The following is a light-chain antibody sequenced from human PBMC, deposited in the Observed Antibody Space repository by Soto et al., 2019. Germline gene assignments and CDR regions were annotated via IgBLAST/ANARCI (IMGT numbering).Light chain of an antibody. CDR2: EIN. CDR1: SSDVGAFNY. CDR3: SSYAGINIYV. J-gene: IGLJ1*01. Sequence: QSVLTQPPSASGSPGQSVTISCTGTSSDVGAFNYVSWYQQHPGKAPKLMIFEINKRPSGVPDRFSGSKSGNTASLTVSGLQAEDEADYYCSSYAGINIYVFGGGTRSPS. V-gene: IGLV2-8*01.